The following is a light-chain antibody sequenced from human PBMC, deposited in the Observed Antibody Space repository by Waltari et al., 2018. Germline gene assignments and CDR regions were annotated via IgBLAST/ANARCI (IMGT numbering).Light chain of an antibody. J-gene: IGLJ3*02. V-gene: IGLV6-57*03. CDR3: QSYDSSNQV. Sequence: NFMLTQPHSVSESPGKTVTISCTRSSGSIASNYVQWYQQRPGSAPTTVIYEDNQRPSEVPDRFSGSVDSSSNSASLTSSGLKTEDEADYYCQSYDSSNQVFGGGTKLTVL. CDR2: EDN. CDR1: SGSIASNY.